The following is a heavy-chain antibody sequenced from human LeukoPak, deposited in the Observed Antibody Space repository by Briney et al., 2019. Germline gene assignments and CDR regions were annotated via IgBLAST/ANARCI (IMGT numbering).Heavy chain of an antibody. CDR3: ARRRYSSSWSNFNWFDP. J-gene: IGHJ5*02. CDR1: GYTFTGYY. Sequence: ASVKVSCKASGYTFTGYYMHWVRQAPGRGLEWMGWINPNSGGTNYAQKFQGRVTMTRDTSISTAYMELSRLRSDDTAVYYCARRRYSSSWSNFNWFDPWGQGTLVTVSS. V-gene: IGHV1-2*02. CDR2: INPNSGGT. D-gene: IGHD6-13*01.